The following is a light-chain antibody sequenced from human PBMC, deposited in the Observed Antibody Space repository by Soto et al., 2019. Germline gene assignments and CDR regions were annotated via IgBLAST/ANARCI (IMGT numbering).Light chain of an antibody. Sequence: QSALTQPASVSGSPGQSIAISCTGTSSDVGSYNSVSWYQQYPGKAPKLMIHDVNTRRSGISDRFSGSKSGNTAFLTISGLQAEDEAEYYCSSFTSSTSYVFGTGTKVTVL. V-gene: IGLV2-14*03. CDR3: SSFTSSTSYV. CDR2: DVN. CDR1: SSDVGSYNS. J-gene: IGLJ1*01.